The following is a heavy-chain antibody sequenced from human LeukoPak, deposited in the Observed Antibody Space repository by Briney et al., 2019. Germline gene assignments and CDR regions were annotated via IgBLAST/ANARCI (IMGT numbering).Heavy chain of an antibody. CDR1: GGSISSYY. D-gene: IGHD6-13*01. Sequence: RPSETLSLTCTVSGGSISSYYWSWIRQPAGKGLEWIGYIYYSGSTKYNPSLKSRVTISVDTSKNQFSLRLSSVTAADTAVYYCARVTGYVMEDYFDYWGQGTLVTVSS. J-gene: IGHJ4*02. V-gene: IGHV4-59*01. CDR2: IYYSGST. CDR3: ARVTGYVMEDYFDY.